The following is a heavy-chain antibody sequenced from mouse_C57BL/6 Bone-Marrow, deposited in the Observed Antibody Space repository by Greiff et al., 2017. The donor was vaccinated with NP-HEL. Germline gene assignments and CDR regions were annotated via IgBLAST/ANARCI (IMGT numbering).Heavy chain of an antibody. Sequence: VKLVESGAELVRPGASVTLSCKASGYTFTDYEMHWVKQTPVHGLEWIGAIDPETGGTAYNQKFKGKAILTADKSSSTAYMELRSLTSEDSAVYYCTKDYYDHAMDYWGQGTSVTVSS. V-gene: IGHV1-15*01. CDR1: GYTFTDYE. CDR3: TKDYYDHAMDY. D-gene: IGHD2-4*01. J-gene: IGHJ4*01. CDR2: IDPETGGT.